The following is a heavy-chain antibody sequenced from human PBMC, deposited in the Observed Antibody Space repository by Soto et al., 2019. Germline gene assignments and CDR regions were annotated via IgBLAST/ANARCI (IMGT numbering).Heavy chain of an antibody. Sequence: ASVKVSCKASGYTFTSYYMHWVRQAPGQGLEWMGIINPSGGSTSYAQKFQGRVTMTRDTSTSTVYMELSSLRSEDTAVYYCARGQQLAYYYYYGMDVWGQGTTVTVSS. D-gene: IGHD6-13*01. V-gene: IGHV1-46*01. CDR1: GYTFTSYY. CDR3: ARGQQLAYYYYYGMDV. CDR2: INPSGGST. J-gene: IGHJ6*02.